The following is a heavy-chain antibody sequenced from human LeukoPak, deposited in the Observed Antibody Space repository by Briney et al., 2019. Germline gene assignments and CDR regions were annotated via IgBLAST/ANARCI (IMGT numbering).Heavy chain of an antibody. CDR2: IKPNSDDT. CDR3: ARDPSYSGYEQWVFDY. CDR1: GYTFTGYY. D-gene: IGHD5-12*01. Sequence: ASVKVSCKAPGYTFTGYYIHWVRQAPGQGLEWMGWIKPNSDDTNYAQKFQGRVTMTRDTSISTAYMELSSLRSDDTAVYYCARDPSYSGYEQWVFDYWGQGTLVTVSS. J-gene: IGHJ4*02. V-gene: IGHV1-2*02.